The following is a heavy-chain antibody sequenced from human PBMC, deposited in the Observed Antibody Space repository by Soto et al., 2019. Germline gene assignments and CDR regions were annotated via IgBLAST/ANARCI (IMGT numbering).Heavy chain of an antibody. CDR1: GYTFTSYD. Sequence: GASVKVSCKASGYTFTSYDINCVRQATGQRLEWMGWMNAGNGNTEYSQKFQGRVTMTRDTSASTAYMELSSLRSEDTAVYYCARVPYYDFWSGSHWFDPWGQGTLVTVSS. D-gene: IGHD3-3*01. V-gene: IGHV1-3*01. CDR3: ARVPYYDFWSGSHWFDP. CDR2: MNAGNGNT. J-gene: IGHJ5*02.